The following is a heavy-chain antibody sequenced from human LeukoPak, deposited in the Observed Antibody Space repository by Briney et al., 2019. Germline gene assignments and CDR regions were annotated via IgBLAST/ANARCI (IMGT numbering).Heavy chain of an antibody. CDR2: IYGSGST. D-gene: IGHD4-17*01. Sequence: SGTLSLTCTVSGGSISSSSYYWGWIRQPAGKGLEWIGRIYGSGSTNYNPSLKSRITISVDTSKNQFSLKLSSVTAADTAVYYCASSVTTSDWYFDLWGRGTLVTVSS. CDR1: GGSISSSSYY. J-gene: IGHJ2*01. CDR3: ASSVTTSDWYFDL. V-gene: IGHV4-61*02.